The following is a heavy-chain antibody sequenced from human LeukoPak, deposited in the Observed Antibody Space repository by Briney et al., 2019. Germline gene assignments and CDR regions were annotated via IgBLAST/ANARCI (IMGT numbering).Heavy chain of an antibody. CDR2: ISYDGSNK. D-gene: IGHD6-13*01. J-gene: IGHJ5*02. V-gene: IGHV3-30*18. CDR1: GFTFSSYG. Sequence: RGSLRLSCAASGFTFSSYGMPWVRQAPGKGLEWVAVISYDGSNKYYADSVKGRFTISRDNSKNTLYLQMNSLRAEDTAVYYCAKEGGYFLIAAAGNWFDPWGQGTLVTVSS. CDR3: AKEGGYFLIAAAGNWFDP.